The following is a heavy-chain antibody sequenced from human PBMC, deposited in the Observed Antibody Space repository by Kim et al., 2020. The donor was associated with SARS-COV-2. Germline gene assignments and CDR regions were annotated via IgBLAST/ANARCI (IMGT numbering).Heavy chain of an antibody. CDR3: AGGFDY. Sequence: IQYKRNTNYTPPLTRRVTISVDTSKNQFSLKLSSVTAADTAVYYCAGGFDYWGQGTLVTVSS. V-gene: IGHV4-59*09. CDR2: IQYKRNT. J-gene: IGHJ4*02.